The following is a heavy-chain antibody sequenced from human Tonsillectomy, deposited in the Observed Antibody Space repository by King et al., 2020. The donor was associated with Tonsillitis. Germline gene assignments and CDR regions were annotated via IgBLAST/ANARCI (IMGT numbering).Heavy chain of an antibody. CDR3: SRCAFCGADRPVVNPNYYYYYYMDV. V-gene: IGHV5-51*03. CDR1: GYNFTSYW. J-gene: IGHJ6*03. CDR2: INPRDSDT. Sequence: VQLVESGAEVKKPGESLKISCKGSGYNFTSYWIGWVRQMPGKGLEWMGIINPRDSDTSDSPSFQGQVTISADKSLSTAYLQWSSLKASDSAMYYCSRCAFCGADRPVVNPNYYYYYYMDVWGKGTTVTVSS. D-gene: IGHD2-21*02.